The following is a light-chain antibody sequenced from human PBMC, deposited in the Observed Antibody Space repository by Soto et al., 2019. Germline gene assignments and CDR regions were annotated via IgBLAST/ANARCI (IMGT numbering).Light chain of an antibody. CDR3: MQSLQTPRT. CDR1: QSLLHGNGYNY. CDR2: LRS. Sequence: DIVMTQSPLSLPVTPGEPASISCRSSQSLLHGNGYNYLDWYLQKPGQSPQLLIYLRSNRASGVPDRFSGSGSGTDFTLKISRVEAEDVGVYYFMQSLQTPRTFGQGTKVEIK. V-gene: IGKV2-28*01. J-gene: IGKJ1*01.